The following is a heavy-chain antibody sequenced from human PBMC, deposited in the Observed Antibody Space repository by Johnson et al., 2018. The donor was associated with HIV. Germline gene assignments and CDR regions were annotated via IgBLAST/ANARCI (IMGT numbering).Heavy chain of an antibody. Sequence: VQLVESGGGVVRPGGSLRLSCAASGFIIDDYGMSWVRQAPGKGLEWVSRINSDGSSTNYADSVKGRFTISRDNAKNSLYLQINSLKTEDTAVYYCARGPKNPGLDAFDIWGQGTMVTVSS. V-gene: IGHV3-20*04. J-gene: IGHJ3*02. CDR3: ARGPKNPGLDAFDI. CDR2: INSDGSST. CDR1: GFIIDDYG. D-gene: IGHD1-14*01.